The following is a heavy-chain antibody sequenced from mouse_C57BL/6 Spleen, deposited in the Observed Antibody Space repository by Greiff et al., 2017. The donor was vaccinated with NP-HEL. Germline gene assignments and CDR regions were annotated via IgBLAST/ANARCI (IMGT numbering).Heavy chain of an antibody. V-gene: IGHV1-82*01. Sequence: VQLQQSGPELVKPGASVKISCKASGYAFSSSWMNWVKQRPGKGLEWIGRIYPGDGDTNYNGKFKGKATLTADKSSSTAYMQLSSLTSEDSAVYFCARYGNWDWYFDVWGTGTTVTVSS. CDR3: ARYGNWDWYFDV. D-gene: IGHD2-1*01. J-gene: IGHJ1*03. CDR1: GYAFSSSW. CDR2: IYPGDGDT.